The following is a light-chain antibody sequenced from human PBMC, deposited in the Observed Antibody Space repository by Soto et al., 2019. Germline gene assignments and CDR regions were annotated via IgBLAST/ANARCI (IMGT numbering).Light chain of an antibody. CDR3: QQYFGIPLT. CDR1: RSLLHGSNNENF. J-gene: IGKJ4*01. CDR2: WAS. V-gene: IGKV4-1*01. Sequence: DIVMTQSPDSLAVSLGERATINCKSSRSLLHGSNNENFLAWYQQRPGQPPKLLFYWASTRQSGVPERFSGSGSEADFTLTISSLRAEDGAVYYCQQYFGIPLTVGGGTKGEIK.